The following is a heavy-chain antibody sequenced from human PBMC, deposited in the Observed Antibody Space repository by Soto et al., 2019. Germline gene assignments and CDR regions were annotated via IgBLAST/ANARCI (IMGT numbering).Heavy chain of an antibody. J-gene: IGHJ3*01. D-gene: IGHD6-19*01. V-gene: IGHV4-4*02. CDR1: GDSISSSKW. Sequence: QVQLQESGPGLVKPSGTLSLTCDVSGDSISSSKWWTWVRQPPGKGLEWIGDIFHSGDTNYNPSLKSRVFISVDKSQNQFSLKLSSVTAADKAVYYCAYSTGWYRHDVWGQGTLVTVSS. CDR3: AYSTGWYRHDV. CDR2: IFHSGDT.